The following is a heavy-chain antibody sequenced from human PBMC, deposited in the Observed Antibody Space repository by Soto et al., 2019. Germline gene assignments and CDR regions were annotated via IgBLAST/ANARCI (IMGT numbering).Heavy chain of an antibody. D-gene: IGHD5-18*01. J-gene: IGHJ4*02. CDR3: AREKDTAMAPFDY. Sequence: GGSLRLSCAASGFTFSSYGMHWVRQAPGKGLEWVAVIWYDGSNKNYADSVKGRFTISRDNSKNTLYLQMNSLRAEDTAVYYCAREKDTAMAPFDYWGQGTLVTVSS. CDR2: IWYDGSNK. CDR1: GFTFSSYG. V-gene: IGHV3-33*01.